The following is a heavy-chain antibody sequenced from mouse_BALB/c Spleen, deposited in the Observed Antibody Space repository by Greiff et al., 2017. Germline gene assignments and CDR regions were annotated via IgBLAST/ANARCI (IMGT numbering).Heavy chain of an antibody. Sequence: DVQLQESGGGLVKPGGSLKLSCAASGFTFSSYAMSWVRQSPEKRLEWVAEISSGGSYTYYPDTVTGRFTISRDNAKNTLYLEMSSLRSEDTAMYYCARDLGGNYEDWYFDVWGAGTTVTVSS. D-gene: IGHD2-1*01. CDR3: ARDLGGNYEDWYFDV. J-gene: IGHJ1*01. CDR2: ISSGGSYT. V-gene: IGHV5-9-4*01. CDR1: GFTFSSYA.